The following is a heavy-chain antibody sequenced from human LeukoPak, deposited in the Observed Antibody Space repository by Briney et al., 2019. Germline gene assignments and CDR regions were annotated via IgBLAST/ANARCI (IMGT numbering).Heavy chain of an antibody. CDR1: GFTFSNYW. J-gene: IGHJ6*02. V-gene: IGHV3-7*01. CDR2: IKEDGTEK. D-gene: IGHD1-14*01. Sequence: GGSLRLSCAASGFTFSNYWMSWVRQAPGKGLEWVANIKEDGTEKYVDSVKGRFTISRDNAKNSLYLQMNSLRAEDTAVYYCARDLAGPRNYYYYGMDVWGQGTTVTVSS. CDR3: ARDLAGPRNYYYYGMDV.